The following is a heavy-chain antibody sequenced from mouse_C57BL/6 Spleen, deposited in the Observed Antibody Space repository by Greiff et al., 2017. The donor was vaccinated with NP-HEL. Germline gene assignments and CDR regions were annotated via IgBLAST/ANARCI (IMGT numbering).Heavy chain of an antibody. V-gene: IGHV1-80*01. CDR3: ARYYGSSPYYFDF. J-gene: IGHJ2*01. CDR1: GYAFSSYW. D-gene: IGHD1-1*01. Sequence: VQLQESGAELVKPGASVKISCKASGYAFSSYWMNWVKQRPGKGLEWIGQIYPGDGDTNYNGKFKGKATLTADKSSSTAYMQLSSLTSEDSAVYFWARYYGSSPYYFDFWGQGTTLTVSS. CDR2: IYPGDGDT.